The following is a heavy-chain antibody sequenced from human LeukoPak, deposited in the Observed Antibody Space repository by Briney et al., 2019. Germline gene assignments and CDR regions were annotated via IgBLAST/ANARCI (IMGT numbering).Heavy chain of an antibody. J-gene: IGHJ4*02. CDR1: GGTFSSYA. CDR3: AILEYGSGTNGVGY. D-gene: IGHD3-10*01. Sequence: SVKVSCKASGGTFSSYAISWARQAPGQGLEWMGGIIPIFGTANYAQKFQGRVTITADESTSTAYMELSSLRSEDTAVYYCAILEYGSGTNGVGYWGQGTLVTVSS. CDR2: IIPIFGTA. V-gene: IGHV1-69*13.